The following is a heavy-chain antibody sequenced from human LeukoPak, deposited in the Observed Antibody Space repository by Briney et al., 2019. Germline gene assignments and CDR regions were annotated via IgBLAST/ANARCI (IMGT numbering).Heavy chain of an antibody. D-gene: IGHD3-22*01. CDR1: GFTFSSYG. V-gene: IGHV3-23*01. CDR2: ISSSGGGT. Sequence: GGSPRLSCAASGFTFSSYGMTWVRQAPGKGLEWVSDISSSGGGTYYADSVKGRFTISRDNSKNTLYLQMNSLRAEDTAVYYCAKDGAAYDSSGYYYQDWGQGTLVTVSS. CDR3: AKDGAAYDSSGYYYQD. J-gene: IGHJ1*01.